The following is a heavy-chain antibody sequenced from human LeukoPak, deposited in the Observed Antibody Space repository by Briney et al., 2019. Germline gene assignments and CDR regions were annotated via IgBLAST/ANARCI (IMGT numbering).Heavy chain of an antibody. CDR2: IHHSGRT. CDR3: ARLVYNGSGIYHYFDY. Sequence: TETLSLTCAVSGYSISSGYYWGWIRKPPGKGLERIGSIHHSGRTYSNPSLKSRVTISVDTSENQFSLKLSSVTAADTAVYYCARLVYNGSGIYHYFDYWGQGTLVTVSS. D-gene: IGHD3-10*01. J-gene: IGHJ4*02. CDR1: GYSISSGYY. V-gene: IGHV4-38-2*01.